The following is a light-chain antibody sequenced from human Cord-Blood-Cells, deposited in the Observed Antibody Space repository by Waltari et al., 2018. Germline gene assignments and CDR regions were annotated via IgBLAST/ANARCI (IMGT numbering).Light chain of an antibody. J-gene: IGLJ2*01. CDR1: SSDVGGYNY. V-gene: IGLV2-14*01. CDR3: SSYTSRSVV. Sequence: QSALTQPASVSVSPGQSITISCTGTSSDVGGYNYVSWYQQHPGKAPKLMIYDVSKRPSGFSNRFSGSKSGNTASLTISGLQAEDEADYYCSSYTSRSVVFGGGTKLTVL. CDR2: DVS.